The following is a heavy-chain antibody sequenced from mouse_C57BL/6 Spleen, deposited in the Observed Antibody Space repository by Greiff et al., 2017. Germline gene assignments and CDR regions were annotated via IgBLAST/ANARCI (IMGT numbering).Heavy chain of an antibody. J-gene: IGHJ4*01. V-gene: IGHV5-17*01. CDR3: AREWLLKGYYAMDY. CDR1: GFTFSDYG. CDR2: ISSGSSTI. Sequence: VQLQQSGGGLVKPGGSLKLSCAASGFTFSDYGMHWVRQAPEKGLEWVAYISSGSSTIYYADTVKGRFTISRDNAKNTLFLQMTSLRSEDTAMYYCAREWLLKGYYAMDYWGQGTSVTVSS. D-gene: IGHD2-3*01.